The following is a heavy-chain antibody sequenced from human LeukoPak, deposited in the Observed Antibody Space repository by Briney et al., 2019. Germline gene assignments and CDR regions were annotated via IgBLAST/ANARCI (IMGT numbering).Heavy chain of an antibody. D-gene: IGHD6-19*01. V-gene: IGHV1-18*01. CDR3: ARATKYSSGWYSYYYCGMDV. CDR1: GYTFTSYG. J-gene: IGHJ6*02. CDR2: ISAYNGNT. Sequence: GASVKVSCKASGYTFTSYGISWVRQAPGQGLEWMGWISAYNGNTNYAQELQGRVTMTTDTSTSTAYMQMRSLRSDDTVVYYCARATKYSSGWYSYYYCGMDVWGQGATVTVSS.